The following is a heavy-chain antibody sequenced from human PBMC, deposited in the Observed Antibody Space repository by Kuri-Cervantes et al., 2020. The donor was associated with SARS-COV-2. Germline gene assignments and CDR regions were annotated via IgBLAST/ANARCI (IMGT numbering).Heavy chain of an antibody. D-gene: IGHD2-2*01. CDR3: AKLYCTTTGCYEVY. CDR1: GFPFSNYA. Sequence: GGSLRLSCAASGFPFSNYAMTWVRQAPGKGLEWVSTISDTGGRRFYAASVKGRFTISRDNSESTLYLQMNSLRAEDTAVYFCAKLYCTTTGCYEVYWGQGTLVTVSS. J-gene: IGHJ4*02. CDR2: ISDTGGRR. V-gene: IGHV3-23*01.